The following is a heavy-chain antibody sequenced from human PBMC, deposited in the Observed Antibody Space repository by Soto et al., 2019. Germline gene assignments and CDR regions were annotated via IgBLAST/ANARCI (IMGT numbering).Heavy chain of an antibody. V-gene: IGHV3-74*01. Sequence: EVQLVESGGGLVQPGGSLRVSCAATGFTFSTYWVHWVRQAPGKGLVWVSRINSDGSTTNYADSVKGRFTMSRDNAKNTLHLQMSSLRAEDTAVYYCGRGGGNSDWYSAFDIWGQGTMVTVSS. J-gene: IGHJ3*02. CDR3: GRGGGNSDWYSAFDI. CDR2: INSDGSTT. CDR1: GFTFSTYW. D-gene: IGHD6-19*01.